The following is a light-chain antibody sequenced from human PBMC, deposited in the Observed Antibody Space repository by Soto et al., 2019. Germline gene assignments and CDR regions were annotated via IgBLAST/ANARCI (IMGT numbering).Light chain of an antibody. Sequence: DIQMTQSPSTLSGSVGDRVTITCRASQTISSWLAWYQQKPGKAPKLLIYKASTLKSGVPSRFSGSGSGTEFTLTISSLQPDDFATYYCQQYKDGAWTFGQGTRVEIK. CDR3: QQYKDGAWT. J-gene: IGKJ1*01. CDR2: KAS. V-gene: IGKV1-5*03. CDR1: QTISSW.